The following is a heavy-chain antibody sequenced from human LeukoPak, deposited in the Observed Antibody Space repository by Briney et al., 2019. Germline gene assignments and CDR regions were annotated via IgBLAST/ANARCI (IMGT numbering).Heavy chain of an antibody. D-gene: IGHD4-17*01. J-gene: IGHJ4*02. CDR1: GGSFSSYY. V-gene: IGHV4-59*01. CDR3: ARTYGPIYY. CDR2: IYHSGST. Sequence: PSETLSLTCTVSGGSFSSYYWSWIRQPPGKGLEWIGYIYHSGSTNYNPSLKSRVTISVDTSKNQFSVRLRSVTAADTAVYYCARTYGPIYYWGQGALVTVSS.